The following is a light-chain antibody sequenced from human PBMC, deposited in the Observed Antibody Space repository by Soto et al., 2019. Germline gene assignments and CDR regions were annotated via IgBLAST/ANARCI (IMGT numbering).Light chain of an antibody. CDR2: EVV. V-gene: IGLV2-8*01. J-gene: IGLJ1*01. CDR3: KSYAGSNTYV. Sequence: QSALTQPPSASGSPGQSVTISCTGTKNDIAVYDFVSWYQHHPGKAPRLIIYEVVQRPSGVPDRFSGSKSGNTASLTVSGLQAVDEAYYFCKSYAGSNTYVFGSGTKVPVL. CDR1: KNDIAVYDF.